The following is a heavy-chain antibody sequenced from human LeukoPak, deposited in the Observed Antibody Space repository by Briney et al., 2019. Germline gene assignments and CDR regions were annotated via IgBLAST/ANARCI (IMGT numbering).Heavy chain of an antibody. D-gene: IGHD2-8*02. CDR3: AKDGRYCGYAFDI. CDR2: ISGSGCST. Sequence: PGGSLRLSCAASGFTFSSYAMSWVRQAPGKGLEGVSPISGSGCSTYYADSVKGRFTISRDNSKNTLYLQMNSLRAEDTAVYYCAKDGRYCGYAFDIWGQGTMVTVSS. V-gene: IGHV3-23*01. CDR1: GFTFSSYA. J-gene: IGHJ3*02.